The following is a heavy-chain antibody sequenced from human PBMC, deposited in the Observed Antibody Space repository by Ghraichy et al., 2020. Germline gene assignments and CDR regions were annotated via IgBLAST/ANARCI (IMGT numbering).Heavy chain of an antibody. Sequence: SVKVSCKASGGTFSDYAISWVRQAPGQGLEWMGGIILTFDTTNSAQKSQDRVTITADESTSTVYMELRSLTSEDTATYFYTRGNSGSVFYFYAMDVWGQGTTVTVSS. D-gene: IGHD7-27*01. CDR1: GGTFSDYA. V-gene: IGHV1-69*13. CDR3: TRGNSGSVFYFYAMDV. CDR2: IILTFDTT. J-gene: IGHJ6*02.